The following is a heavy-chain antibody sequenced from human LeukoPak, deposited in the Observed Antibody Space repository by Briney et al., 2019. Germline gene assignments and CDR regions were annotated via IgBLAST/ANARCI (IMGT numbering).Heavy chain of an antibody. CDR1: GGSISSYY. Sequence: SSESLSLTSAVSGGSISSYYWSWIRQPPGKGLEWIGYMHYSGSTNYNPSLRSRVTISVDTSKNQFSLKLSSVTAADTAVYYCARDKAGYGDYFDYWGQGTLVTVSS. D-gene: IGHD5-18*01. CDR2: MHYSGST. J-gene: IGHJ4*02. CDR3: ARDKAGYGDYFDY. V-gene: IGHV4-59*01.